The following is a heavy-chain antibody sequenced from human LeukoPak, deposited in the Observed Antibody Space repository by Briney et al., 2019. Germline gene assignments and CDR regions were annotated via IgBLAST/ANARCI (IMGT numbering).Heavy chain of an antibody. CDR3: ARKRAGDYYYCGMDV. CDR1: GFTFSSYS. D-gene: IGHD6-13*01. V-gene: IGHV3-21*01. CDR2: ISSSSSYI. Sequence: MSGGSLRLSWAASGFTFSSYSMNWVRQAPGKGLEWDSSISSSSSYIYYADSVKGRFTISRDNAKNSLYLQMNSLRAEDTAVYYCARKRAGDYYYCGMDVWGQGTTVTVSS. J-gene: IGHJ6*02.